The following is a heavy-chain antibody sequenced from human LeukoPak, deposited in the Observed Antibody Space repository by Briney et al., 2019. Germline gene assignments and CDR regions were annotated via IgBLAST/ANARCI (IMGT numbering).Heavy chain of an antibody. J-gene: IGHJ6*04. Sequence: GRSLRLSCAASGFTFSSYAMHWVRRAPGKGLEWVAVISYDGSNKYYADSVKGRFTISRDNSKNTLYLQMNSLRAEDTAVYYCAREPDYGDYYYGMDVWGKGTTVTVSS. CDR1: GFTFSSYA. CDR2: ISYDGSNK. V-gene: IGHV3-30*04. CDR3: AREPDYGDYYYGMDV. D-gene: IGHD4-17*01.